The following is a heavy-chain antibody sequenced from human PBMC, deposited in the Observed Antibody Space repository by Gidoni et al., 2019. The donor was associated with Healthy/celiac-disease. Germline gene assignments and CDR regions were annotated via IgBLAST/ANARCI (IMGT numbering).Heavy chain of an antibody. CDR1: GYSLSRGYY. CDR2: IYHSGST. CDR3: ARSVYSGSYSDAFDI. J-gene: IGHJ3*02. D-gene: IGHD1-26*01. V-gene: IGHV4-38-2*01. Sequence: QVQLQESGPGLVKPSETLSLTCAVSGYSLSRGYYWGWIRQPPGKGLEWIGSIYHSGSTYYNPSLKSRVTISVDTSKNQFSLKLSSVTAADTAVYYCARSVYSGSYSDAFDIWGQGTMVTVSS.